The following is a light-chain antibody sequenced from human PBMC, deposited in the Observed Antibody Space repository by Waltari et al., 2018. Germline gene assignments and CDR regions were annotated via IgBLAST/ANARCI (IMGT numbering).Light chain of an antibody. CDR2: DAS. J-gene: IGKJ1*01. CDR1: QSINNY. V-gene: IGKV3-11*01. CDR3: LQYHYWPPWT. Sequence: EIVLTQCPATLSLSPGKGPTLSCRASQSINNYLAWYHQKPGQAPRLLIYDASNRATGVPARFSGSGSGTDFTLTISSLQSEDLALYHCLQYHYWPPWTFGQGTKVEVK.